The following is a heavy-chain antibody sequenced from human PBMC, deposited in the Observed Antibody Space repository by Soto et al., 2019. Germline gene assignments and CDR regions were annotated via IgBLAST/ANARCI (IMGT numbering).Heavy chain of an antibody. Sequence: QVQVVESGGGVVQPGRSLRLSCAASGFTFSSFGMHWVRQAPGKGLEWVSLIWYDGSKKSYGDSVKGRFTISRDNSRNTVYLQMNSLRADDTAVYYWARDASYYILWSFYYPSRNGMDVWGQGTTVTVSS. CDR3: ARDASYYILWSFYYPSRNGMDV. J-gene: IGHJ6*02. D-gene: IGHD3-3*01. CDR2: IWYDGSKK. V-gene: IGHV3-33*01. CDR1: GFTFSSFG.